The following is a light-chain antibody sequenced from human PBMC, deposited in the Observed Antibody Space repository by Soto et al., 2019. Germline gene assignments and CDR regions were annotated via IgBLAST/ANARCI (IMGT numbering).Light chain of an antibody. V-gene: IGLV2-11*01. Sequence: QSALTQPRSVSGSPGQSVSISCTGTSSDVGGYNYVSWYQQHPGKAPKVMIYDVSKRPSGVPDRFSGSKSGNTASLTISGLQSEDEADYYCCSYAGRYTYVFGTGTKLTDL. CDR3: CSYAGRYTYV. CDR1: SSDVGGYNY. J-gene: IGLJ1*01. CDR2: DVS.